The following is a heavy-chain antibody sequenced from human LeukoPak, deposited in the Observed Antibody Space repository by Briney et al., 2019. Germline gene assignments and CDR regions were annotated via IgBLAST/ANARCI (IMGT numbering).Heavy chain of an antibody. CDR2: INHSGST. CDR1: GGSFSGYY. J-gene: IGHJ4*02. CDR3: ARARLDLTIDY. Sequence: ASETLSLTCAVYGGSFSGYYWSWIRQPPGKGLEWIGEINHSGSTNYNPSLKSRVTISVDTSKNQFSLKLSSVTAADTAVYYCARARLDLTIDYWGQGTLVTVSS. V-gene: IGHV4-34*01. D-gene: IGHD1-14*01.